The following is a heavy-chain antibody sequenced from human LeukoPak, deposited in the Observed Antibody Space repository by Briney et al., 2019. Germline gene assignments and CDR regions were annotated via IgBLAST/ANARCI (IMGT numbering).Heavy chain of an antibody. CDR1: GGTFSSYA. D-gene: IGHD2-2*01. CDR2: IIPIFGTA. J-gene: IGHJ4*02. CDR3: ASPPTYQPLVGFDY. Sequence: ASVKVSCKASGGTFSSYAISWVRQAPGQGLEWMGGIIPIFGTANYAQKFQGRVTITADESTSTAYMELSSLRSEDTAVYYCASPPTYQPLVGFDYWGQGTLVTVSS. V-gene: IGHV1-69*13.